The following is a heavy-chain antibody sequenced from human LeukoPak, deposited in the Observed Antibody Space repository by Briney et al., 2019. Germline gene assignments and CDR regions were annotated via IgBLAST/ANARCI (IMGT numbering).Heavy chain of an antibody. J-gene: IGHJ3*02. CDR3: ARHGGGIAVAGTGDAFDI. V-gene: IGHV4-59*01. Sequence: SETLSLTCTVSGGSISSYYWSWIRQPPGKGLEWIGYIYYSGSTNYNPSLKSRVTISVDTSKNQFSLKLSSVTAADTAVYYCARHGGGIAVAGTGDAFDIWGQGTTVTVSS. CDR2: IYYSGST. D-gene: IGHD6-19*01. CDR1: GGSISSYY.